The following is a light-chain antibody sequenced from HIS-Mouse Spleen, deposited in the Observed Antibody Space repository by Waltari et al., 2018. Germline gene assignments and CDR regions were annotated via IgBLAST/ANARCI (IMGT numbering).Light chain of an antibody. CDR3: CSYAGSYTLV. CDR2: DVS. V-gene: IGLV2-11*01. J-gene: IGLJ2*01. CDR1: SSDVGGYNY. Sequence: QSALTQPRSVPGSPGQSVTISCTGTSSDVGGYNYVSWYQQPPGKAPKLMIYDVSKRPSGVPDRFSGSKSGNTASLTISGLQAEDEADYYCCSYAGSYTLVFGGGTKLTVL.